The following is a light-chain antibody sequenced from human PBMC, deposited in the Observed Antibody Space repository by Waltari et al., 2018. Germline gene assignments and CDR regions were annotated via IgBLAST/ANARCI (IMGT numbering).Light chain of an antibody. CDR3: QQYDGSVVT. Sequence: EIVLTQSPGTLSVSPGERVTVSCRASQTITGSLLTWYHQKPGQAPRLLIYGAYNRAPGIPDRFSGCRSGTYFTLTISRLEPEDSAVYYCQQYDGSVVTFGGGTKVEIK. J-gene: IGKJ4*01. V-gene: IGKV3-20*01. CDR2: GAY. CDR1: QTITGSL.